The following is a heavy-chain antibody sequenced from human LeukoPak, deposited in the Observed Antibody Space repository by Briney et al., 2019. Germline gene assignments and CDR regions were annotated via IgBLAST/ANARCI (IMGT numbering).Heavy chain of an antibody. CDR2: ISGSADNT. CDR3: AKGMTTVTIDAFDI. D-gene: IGHD4-17*01. CDR1: GFTFTTYA. J-gene: IGHJ3*02. Sequence: GGSLRLSCAASGFTFTTYAMNWVRQAPGKGLEWVAGISGSADNTYYADSVKGRFTISRDTSKNTLYLQMNSLRAEDTAVYYCAKGMTTVTIDAFDIWGQGTMVTVSS. V-gene: IGHV3-23*01.